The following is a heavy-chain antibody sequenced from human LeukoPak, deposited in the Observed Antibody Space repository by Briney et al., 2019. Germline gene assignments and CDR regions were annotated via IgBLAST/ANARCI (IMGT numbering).Heavy chain of an antibody. D-gene: IGHD1-26*01. CDR1: GGSISSYY. J-gene: IGHJ6*03. V-gene: IGHV4-4*07. CDR3: ASTIVGATSYYYYYYMDV. CDR2: IYTSGST. Sequence: PSETLSLTCTVSGGSISSYYWSWIRQPAGKGLEWIGRIYTSGSTNYNPSLKSRVTISVDTSKNQFSLKLSSVTAADTAVYYCASTIVGATSYYYYYYMDVWGKGTTVTVSS.